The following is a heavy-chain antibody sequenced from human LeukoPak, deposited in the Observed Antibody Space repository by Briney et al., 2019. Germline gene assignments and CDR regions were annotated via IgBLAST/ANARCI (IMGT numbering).Heavy chain of an antibody. Sequence: SETLSLTCAVSGASISSSHWWSWVRQPPGKGLELIGEIYHSGSTNYNPSLKSRVTMSVDKSKNHFSLNVSSVTAADTAVYYCARAYTVWTDYQPRYYYGMDVWGQGTTVAASS. J-gene: IGHJ6*02. CDR2: IYHSGST. D-gene: IGHD2-2*01. V-gene: IGHV4-4*02. CDR1: GASISSSHW. CDR3: ARAYTVWTDYQPRYYYGMDV.